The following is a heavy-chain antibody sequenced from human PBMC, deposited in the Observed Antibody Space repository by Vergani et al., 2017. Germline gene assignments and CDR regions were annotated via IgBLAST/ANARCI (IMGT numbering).Heavy chain of an antibody. CDR1: GFTFRSYD. V-gene: IGHV3-33*01. D-gene: IGHD5-18*01. CDR2: IWYDGSNK. Sequence: QVQLVESGGGVVQPGRSLRLSCAASGFTFRSYDMNWVRQAPGKGLEWVSVIWYDGSNKYYADSVKGRFTISRDNSKTTLYLQMDSLSAEYTAVYYCARGRDIQLWDVDYWGQGTLVTVSS. J-gene: IGHJ4*02. CDR3: ARGRDIQLWDVDY.